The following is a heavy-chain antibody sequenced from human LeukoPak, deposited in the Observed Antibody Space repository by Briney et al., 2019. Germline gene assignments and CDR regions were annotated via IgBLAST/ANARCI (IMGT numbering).Heavy chain of an antibody. J-gene: IGHJ3*02. CDR2: IYHSGST. CDR1: GGSISSGGYS. D-gene: IGHD5-24*01. V-gene: IGHV4-30-2*01. CDR3: ARVQATIPTEHDAFDI. Sequence: SETLSLTCAVSGGSISSGGYSWSWIRQPPGKGLEWIGYIYHSGSTYYNPSLKSRVTISVDRSRNQFSLKLSSVTAADTAVYYCARVQATIPTEHDAFDIWGQGTMVTVSS.